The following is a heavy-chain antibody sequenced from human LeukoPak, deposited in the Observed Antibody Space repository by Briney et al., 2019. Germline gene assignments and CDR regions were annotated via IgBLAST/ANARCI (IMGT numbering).Heavy chain of an antibody. Sequence: SQTLSLTCAISGDSVSSNSAAWNWIRQSPSRGLEWLGRTYYRSKWYNDYAVSVKSRITINPDTSKIQFSLQLNSVTPEDTAVYYCARGAISRLQWELLIWFDPWGQGTLVTVSS. CDR2: TYYRSKWYN. CDR3: ARGAISRLQWELLIWFDP. D-gene: IGHD1-26*01. J-gene: IGHJ5*02. CDR1: GDSVSSNSAA. V-gene: IGHV6-1*01.